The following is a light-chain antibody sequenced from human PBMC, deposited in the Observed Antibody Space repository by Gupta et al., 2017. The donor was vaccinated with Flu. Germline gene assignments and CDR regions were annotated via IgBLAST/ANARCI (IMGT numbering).Light chain of an antibody. CDR1: TSDGGHCNI. J-gene: IGLJ3*02. Sequence: ITRYCTAATSDGGHCNIVFWYRQRPAKAPMLLIYEVSKRPSGVSDRFSGSSSGTTATLTITGLQAEDEADYYCHSEAGSSTFGVFGGGTKLTVL. CDR3: HSEAGSSTFGV. V-gene: IGLV2-23*02. CDR2: EVS.